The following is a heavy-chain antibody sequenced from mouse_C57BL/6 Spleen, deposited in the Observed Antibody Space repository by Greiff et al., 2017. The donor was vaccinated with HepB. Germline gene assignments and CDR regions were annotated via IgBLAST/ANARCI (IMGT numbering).Heavy chain of an antibody. V-gene: IGHV7-3*01. Sequence: EVHLVESGGGLVQPGGSLSLSCAASGFTFTDYYMSWVRQPPGKALEWLGFIRNKANGYTTEYSASVKGRFTISRDNSQSNLYLQMNALRAEDSATYYCARYFYRDNAMDYWGQGTSVTVSS. CDR1: GFTFTDYY. CDR3: ARYFYRDNAMDY. J-gene: IGHJ4*01. D-gene: IGHD2-1*01. CDR2: IRNKANGYTT.